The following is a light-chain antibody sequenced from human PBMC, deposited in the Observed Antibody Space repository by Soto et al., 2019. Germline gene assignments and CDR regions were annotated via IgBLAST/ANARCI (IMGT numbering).Light chain of an antibody. CDR2: DAS. J-gene: IGKJ2*01. CDR1: QSISSW. V-gene: IGKV1-5*01. CDR3: QQYNSYPYT. Sequence: DIPMTQSPSTLSASVGDRVTITCRASQSISSWLAWYQQKPGKAPKLLIYDASSLESGVPSRFSGSGSGTEFTLTISSLQPDDFATYCCQQYNSYPYTFGQGTKLEIK.